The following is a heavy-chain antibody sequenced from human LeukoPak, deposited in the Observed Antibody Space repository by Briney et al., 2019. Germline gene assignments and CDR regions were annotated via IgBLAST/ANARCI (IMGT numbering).Heavy chain of an antibody. CDR2: LRYDGSDK. Sequence: PGGSLRLSRAASGFTLSNFGMHRGRPGPGQGLGWVGLLRYDGSDKYYEDSLKGRFTISRDNSKNTMYLQMNSLRPEDTGVYYCAKSHTMAQSEYGDFGYWGQGTLVTVSS. D-gene: IGHD4-17*01. J-gene: IGHJ4*02. V-gene: IGHV3-30*02. CDR3: AKSHTMAQSEYGDFGY. CDR1: GFTLSNFG.